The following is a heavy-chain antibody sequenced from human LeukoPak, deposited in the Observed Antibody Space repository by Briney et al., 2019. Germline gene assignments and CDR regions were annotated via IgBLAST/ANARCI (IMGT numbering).Heavy chain of an antibody. CDR1: GFTVSSNY. Sequence: GGSLRLSCAASGFTVSSNYMSWVRQAPGKGLEWVSVIYSGGSTYYADSVKGRFTISRDNAKNSLYLQMNSLRGEDTALYHCARFSAVAGTDYWGQGTLVTVSS. V-gene: IGHV3-53*01. J-gene: IGHJ4*02. CDR3: ARFSAVAGTDY. CDR2: IYSGGST. D-gene: IGHD6-19*01.